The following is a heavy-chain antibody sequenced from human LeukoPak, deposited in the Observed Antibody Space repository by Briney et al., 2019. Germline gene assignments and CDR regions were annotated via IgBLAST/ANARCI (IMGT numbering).Heavy chain of an antibody. CDR1: GGSISSSSYY. CDR2: IYYSGGT. D-gene: IGHD2-2*02. CDR3: ARDSSCSSTSCYTRWYFDL. Sequence: SETLSLTCTVSGGSISSSSYYWGWIRQPPGKGLEWIGSIYYSGGTYYNPSLKSRVTISVDTSKNQFSLKLSSVTAADTAVYYCARDSSCSSTSCYTRWYFDLWGRGTLVTVSS. V-gene: IGHV4-39*07. J-gene: IGHJ2*01.